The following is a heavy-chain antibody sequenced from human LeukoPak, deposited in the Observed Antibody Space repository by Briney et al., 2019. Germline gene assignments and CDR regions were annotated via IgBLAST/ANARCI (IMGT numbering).Heavy chain of an antibody. CDR2: IRDSGEA. V-gene: IGHV3-66*03. D-gene: IGHD3/OR15-3a*01. CDR1: GFRVSDYY. J-gene: IGHJ5*02. Sequence: GGSLRLSCAVSGFRVSDYYMSWVRQAPGKGLEWVGLIRDSGEAFYADFVRGRSAISRDESENTLYLQMNSLRVEDTAVYFCARDRAALQDWVEFDPWGQGTPVIVSS. CDR3: ARDRAALQDWVEFDP.